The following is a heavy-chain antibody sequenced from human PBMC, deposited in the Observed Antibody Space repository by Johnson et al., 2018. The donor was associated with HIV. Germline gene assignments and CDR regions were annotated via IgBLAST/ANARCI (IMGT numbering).Heavy chain of an antibody. CDR2: INSDGSST. D-gene: IGHD6-19*01. CDR1: GFTFSSYW. J-gene: IGHJ3*02. V-gene: IGHV3-74*01. CDR3: AKGMGQWLARGAFEI. Sequence: VQLVESGGGLVQPGGSLRLSCAASGFTFSSYWMHWVRQAPGKGLVWVSRINSDGSSTNYADSVKGRFTISRDNAKNTLYLQMNSLRGEDTAVYYCAKGMGQWLARGAFEIWGQGTMVTVSS.